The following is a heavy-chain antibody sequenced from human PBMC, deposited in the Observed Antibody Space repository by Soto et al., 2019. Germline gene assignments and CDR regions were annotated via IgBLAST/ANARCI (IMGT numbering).Heavy chain of an antibody. CDR3: ARIPYSSASFDY. D-gene: IGHD6-19*01. CDR1: GVSISSVSISVNY. V-gene: IGHV4-61*08. Sequence: KTSETLSLTCTVSGVSISSVSISVNYWSWIRQSPGKGLEWIGSVHYSGSTSYHPSLKSRVTISVDTSKNQFSLRLRSVTAADTAVYYCARIPYSSASFDYSGQGNLVTVSS. J-gene: IGHJ4*02. CDR2: VHYSGST.